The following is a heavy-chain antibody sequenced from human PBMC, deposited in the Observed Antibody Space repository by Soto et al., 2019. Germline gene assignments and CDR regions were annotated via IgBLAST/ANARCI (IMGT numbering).Heavy chain of an antibody. CDR1: GGSFSGYY. CDR3: ARGVAATYFDY. Sequence: QVPLQQWGAGLLKPSETLSLTCAVYGGSFSGYYWSWIRQPPGKGLEWIGEINHSGSTNYNPSLKSRVTISVDTSKNQFSLKLSSVTAADTAVYYCARGVAATYFDYWGQGTLVTVSS. CDR2: INHSGST. V-gene: IGHV4-34*01. D-gene: IGHD2-15*01. J-gene: IGHJ4*02.